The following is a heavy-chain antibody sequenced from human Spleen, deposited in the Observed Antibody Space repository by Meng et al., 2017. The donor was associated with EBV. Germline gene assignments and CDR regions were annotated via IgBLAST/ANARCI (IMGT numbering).Heavy chain of an antibody. CDR1: GFNVSSTY. CDR3: ARVPYYENNVYYSKAGFDY. J-gene: IGHJ4*02. Sequence: GELVEAGGGLIEAGGAPTLSWAASGFNVSSTYMSWVRHGPGRELDWVAVMYNEGITFYVGSAKGRLTIHRDNSKNTLYSHINTLRAQDTAVYDCARVPYYENNVYYSKAGFDYWGQGTLVTVSS. D-gene: IGHD3-22*01. V-gene: IGHV3-53*01. CDR2: MYNEGIT.